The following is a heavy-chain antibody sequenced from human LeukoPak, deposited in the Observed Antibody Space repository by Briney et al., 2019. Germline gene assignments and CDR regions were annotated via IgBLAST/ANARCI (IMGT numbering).Heavy chain of an antibody. CDR3: ARVSIAAAGAFDY. J-gene: IGHJ4*02. Sequence: ASVKVSCKASGYTFTSYAMHWVRQAPGQRLEWMGWINAGNGNTKYSQKFQGRVTITRDTSASTAYMGLSSLRSEDTAVYYCARVSIAAAGAFDYWGQGTLVTVSS. V-gene: IGHV1-3*01. CDR1: GYTFTSYA. D-gene: IGHD6-13*01. CDR2: INAGNGNT.